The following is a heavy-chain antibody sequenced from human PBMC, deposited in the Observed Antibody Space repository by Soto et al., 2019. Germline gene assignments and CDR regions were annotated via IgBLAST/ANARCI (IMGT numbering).Heavy chain of an antibody. D-gene: IGHD3-9*01. CDR1: GFTFSSYW. CDR3: ARGDYDILTGYYYYYYGMDV. CDR2: INSDGSST. V-gene: IGHV3-74*01. J-gene: IGHJ6*02. Sequence: PGGSLRLSCAASGFTFSSYWMHWVRQAPGKGLVWVSRINSDGSSTSYADSVKGRFTISRDNAKNTLYLQMNSLRAEDTAVYYCARGDYDILTGYYYYYYGMDVWGQGTTVTVSS.